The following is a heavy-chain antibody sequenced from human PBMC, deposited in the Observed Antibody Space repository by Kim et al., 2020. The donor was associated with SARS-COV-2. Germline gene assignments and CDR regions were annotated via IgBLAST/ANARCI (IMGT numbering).Heavy chain of an antibody. J-gene: IGHJ6*02. CDR2: IKQDGSEK. D-gene: IGHD2-15*01. V-gene: IGHV3-7*01. Sequence: GGSLRLSCAASGFTFSSYWMSWVRQAPGKGLEWVANIKQDGSEKYYVDSVKGRFTISRDNAKNSLYLQMNSLRAEDTAVYYCARGGYCSGGSCPYYYYYGMDVWGQGTTVTVSS. CDR3: ARGGYCSGGSCPYYYYYGMDV. CDR1: GFTFSSYW.